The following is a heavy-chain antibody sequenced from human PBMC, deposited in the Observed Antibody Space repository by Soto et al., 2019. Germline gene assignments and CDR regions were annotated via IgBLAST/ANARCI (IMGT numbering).Heavy chain of an antibody. D-gene: IGHD5-18*01. CDR1: GVTFSSYD. CDR2: IGTAGDT. CDR3: ARSSTSGYSYGYPPHYYYYYGKDV. Sequence: GGSLRLSCAASGVTFSSYDMRWVRQATGKGLEWVSAIGTAGDTYYPGSVKGRFTISRENAKNSLYLQMNSLRAEDTAVYYCARSSTSGYSYGYPPHYYYYYGKDVWGQGTTVTVSS. V-gene: IGHV3-13*01. J-gene: IGHJ6*02.